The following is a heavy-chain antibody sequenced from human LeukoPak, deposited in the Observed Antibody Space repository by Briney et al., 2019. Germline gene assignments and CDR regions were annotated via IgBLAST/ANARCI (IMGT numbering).Heavy chain of an antibody. CDR1: GFTFNNYA. CDR3: ARDLLSPWVEVPAAAFDY. D-gene: IGHD2-2*01. Sequence: GGSLRLSCAASGFTFNNYAMHWVRQAPGKGLEWVAVISYDGSNKYYADSVKGRFTISRDNSKNTLYLQMNSLRDEHTAVYYCARDLLSPWVEVPAAAFDYWGQGTLVTVSS. CDR2: ISYDGSNK. J-gene: IGHJ4*02. V-gene: IGHV3-30-3*01.